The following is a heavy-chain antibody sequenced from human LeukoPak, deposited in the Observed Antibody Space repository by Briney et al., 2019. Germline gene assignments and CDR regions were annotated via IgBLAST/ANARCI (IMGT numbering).Heavy chain of an antibody. V-gene: IGHV3-30*04. Sequence: GGSLRLSCAASGFTFSSYAMHWVRQAPGKGLEWVAVISYDGSNKYYADSVKGRFTISRDNSKSTLYLQMNSLRAEDTVVYYCARAGGRIVGATLIYYFDYWGQGTLVTVSS. CDR3: ARAGGRIVGATLIYYFDY. CDR2: ISYDGSNK. J-gene: IGHJ4*02. D-gene: IGHD1-26*01. CDR1: GFTFSSYA.